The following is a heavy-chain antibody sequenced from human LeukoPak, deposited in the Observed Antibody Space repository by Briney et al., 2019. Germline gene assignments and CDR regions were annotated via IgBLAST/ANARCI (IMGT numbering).Heavy chain of an antibody. CDR2: ISYDGSNK. V-gene: IGHV3-30*04. J-gene: IGHJ6*04. Sequence: PGRSLRLSCTASGFTFGDYAMHWVRQAPGKGLEWVAVISYDGSNKYYADSVKGRFTISRDNSKNTLYLQMNSLRAEDTAVYYCASPNSRGGSGTELRNYGMDVWGKGTTVTVSS. CDR3: ASPNSRGGSGTELRNYGMDV. D-gene: IGHD3-10*01. CDR1: GFTFGDYA.